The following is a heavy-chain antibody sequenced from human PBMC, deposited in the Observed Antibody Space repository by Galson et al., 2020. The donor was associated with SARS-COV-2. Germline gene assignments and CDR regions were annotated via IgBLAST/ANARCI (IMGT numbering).Heavy chain of an antibody. CDR3: ARDYGLYYYYYYMDV. CDR2: ISAYNGNT. D-gene: IGHD4-17*01. J-gene: IGHJ6*03. CDR1: GYTFTSYG. V-gene: IGHV1-18*04. Sequence: ASVKVSCKASGYTFTSYGISWVRQAPGQGLEWMGWISAYNGNTNYAQKLQGRVTMTTDTSTSTAYMELRSLRSDDTAVYYCARDYGLYYYYYYMDVWGKGTTVTVSS.